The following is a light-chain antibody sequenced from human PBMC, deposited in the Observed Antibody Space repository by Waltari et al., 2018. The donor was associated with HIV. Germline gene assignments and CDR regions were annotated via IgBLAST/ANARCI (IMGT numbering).Light chain of an antibody. CDR2: EFS. V-gene: IGLV2-14*01. CDR3: TSYTSSGTLYV. CDR1: SSDVGGYNY. Sequence: QSDLTQPAPVSGSPGQSITLSCPGPSSDVGGYNYVSCFQQHPGKAPKPIIYEFSNRPSGISNRFSGSKSGNTASLTISGLQAEDEADYYCTSYTSSGTLYVFGTGTKVTVL. J-gene: IGLJ1*01.